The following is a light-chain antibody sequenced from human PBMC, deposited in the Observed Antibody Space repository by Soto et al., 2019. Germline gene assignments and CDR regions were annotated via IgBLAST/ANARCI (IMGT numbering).Light chain of an antibody. J-gene: IGLJ1*01. Sequence: QSVLTQPPSVSGAPGQRVTISCSGSSSNIGAGYDVHWYQQLPGTAPKLLIYGNSNRPSGVPDRFSGSKSGTSACLAITGLQAEDEADYYCHSYASSLSGYVFGTGTKVTVL. CDR3: HSYASSLSGYV. CDR1: SSNIGAGYD. CDR2: GNS. V-gene: IGLV1-40*01.